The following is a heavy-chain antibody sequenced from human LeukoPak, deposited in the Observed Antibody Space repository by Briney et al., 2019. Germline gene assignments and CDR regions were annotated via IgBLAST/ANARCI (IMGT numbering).Heavy chain of an antibody. CDR3: ARVNRYCSNINCFDY. Sequence: SETLSLTCTVSGGSISSSSYYWGWIRQPPGKGLEWIGSIYYSGSTYYNPSLKSRVTISVDKSKNQFSLKLTSVTAADTAVYYCARVNRYCSNINCFDYWGQGTLVTVSS. D-gene: IGHD2-2*01. J-gene: IGHJ4*02. CDR1: GGSISSSSYY. CDR2: IYYSGST. V-gene: IGHV4-39*07.